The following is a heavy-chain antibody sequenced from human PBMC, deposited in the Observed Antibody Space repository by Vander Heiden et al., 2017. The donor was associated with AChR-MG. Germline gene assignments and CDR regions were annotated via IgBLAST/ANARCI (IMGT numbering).Heavy chain of an antibody. D-gene: IGHD3-10*01. Sequence: QVQLVQSGAEVKKPGDSVKVSCKASGYTFTSFDINWVRPATGQGLGWMGWMNPNSGNTGYAQNFQGEVTMTRNNSISTAYIELSSLRSEDTAVDLCARGNVSPGSGSGSYVRYWGQGTLVTVSS. CDR2: MNPNSGNT. CDR1: GYTFTSFD. CDR3: ARGNVSPGSGSGSYVRY. J-gene: IGHJ4*02. V-gene: IGHV1-8*01.